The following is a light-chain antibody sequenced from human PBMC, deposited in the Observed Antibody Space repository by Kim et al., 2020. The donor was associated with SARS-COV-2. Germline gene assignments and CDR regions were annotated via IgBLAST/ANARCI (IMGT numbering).Light chain of an antibody. V-gene: IGKV1-5*03. CDR1: QDIRTR. CDR3: QHYSRYPYT. Sequence: CATGGERGTITWRASQDIRTRLAWDQQKTGKAPNLRIYKASNLESGVQSRFSGSGSGTGFTLTISSLQPDDVATYYCQHYSRYPYTFGQGTKLEI. J-gene: IGKJ2*01. CDR2: KAS.